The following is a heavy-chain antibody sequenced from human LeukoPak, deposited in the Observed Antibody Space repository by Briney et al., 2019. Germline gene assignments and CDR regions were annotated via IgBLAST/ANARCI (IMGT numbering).Heavy chain of an antibody. Sequence: SETLSLTCAVSGGSISSGGYSWSWIRQPPGKGLEWIGYIYYSGSTYYNPSLKSRVTISVDTSKNQFSLKLSSVTAADTAVYYCARDRSPHYGSGSYYPPNNWFDPWGQGTLVTVSS. J-gene: IGHJ5*02. CDR1: GGSISSGGYS. D-gene: IGHD3-10*01. CDR2: IYYSGST. V-gene: IGHV4-30-4*07. CDR3: ARDRSPHYGSGSYYPPNNWFDP.